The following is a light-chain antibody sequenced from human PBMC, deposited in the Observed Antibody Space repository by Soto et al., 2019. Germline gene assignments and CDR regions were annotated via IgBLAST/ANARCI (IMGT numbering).Light chain of an antibody. CDR2: GAS. CDR3: QQYNNCRVP. V-gene: IGKV3-15*01. CDR1: QSVSSN. Sequence: EIAMTQSPATLSVSPGERATLSCRASQSVSSNLAWYQQKPGQAPRLLIYGASTRATDIPARFSGSGSGTEFTLTINSLQSEDFAVSYCQQYNNCRVPFGQGTKVEIK. J-gene: IGKJ1*01.